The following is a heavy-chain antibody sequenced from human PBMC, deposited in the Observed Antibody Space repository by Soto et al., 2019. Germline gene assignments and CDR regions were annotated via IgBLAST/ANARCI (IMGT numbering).Heavy chain of an antibody. Sequence: EVQLLESGGGLVQPGGSLRLSCAASGFTFSSYAMRWVRQAPGKGLEWVSAISGSGGSTYYADSVKGRFTISRDNSKNTLYLEMNSLRAEDTAVYYRAKDPSYTAMVPWGQGTLVTVSS. CDR3: AKDPSYTAMVP. J-gene: IGHJ5*02. CDR2: ISGSGGST. CDR1: GFTFSSYA. V-gene: IGHV3-23*01. D-gene: IGHD5-18*01.